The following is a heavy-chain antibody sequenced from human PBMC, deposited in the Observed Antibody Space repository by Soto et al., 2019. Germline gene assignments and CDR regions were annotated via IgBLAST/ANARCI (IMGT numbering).Heavy chain of an antibody. D-gene: IGHD3-10*01. CDR3: ARAATGSYHSAY. CDR1: GYAFTSYG. V-gene: IGHV1-18*04. CDR2: LAPNSGRT. Sequence: QVQLVQSGPEVKKPGASVRVSCMTSGYAFTSYGVNWVRQVPGQGLEWMGWLAPNSGRTTYLPKFQGRVTITADTSANTAYRELTSLNSDDTCIDFCARAATGSYHSAYWGQGTVVTVSA. J-gene: IGHJ4*02.